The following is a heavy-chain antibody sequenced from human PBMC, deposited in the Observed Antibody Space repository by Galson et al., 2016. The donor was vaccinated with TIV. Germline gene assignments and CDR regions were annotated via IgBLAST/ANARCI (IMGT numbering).Heavy chain of an antibody. V-gene: IGHV3-21*01. CDR1: GFTFGSYG. Sequence: SLRLSCAASGFTFGSYGMNWVRQAPGKGLEWVSSISSSRSYIYYADSPKGRFTISRDNAKNSLYLQMNSLRAEDTAVYYCARDSSGYGSFDYWGQGTLVTVSS. CDR2: ISSSRSYI. J-gene: IGHJ4*02. D-gene: IGHD5-12*01. CDR3: ARDSSGYGSFDY.